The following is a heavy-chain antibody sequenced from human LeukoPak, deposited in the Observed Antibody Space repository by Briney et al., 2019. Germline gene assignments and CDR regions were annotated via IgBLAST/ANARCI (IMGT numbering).Heavy chain of an antibody. V-gene: IGHV1-18*01. CDR1: GYTFTSYG. Sequence: ASVKVSCKASGYTFTSYGISWVRQAPGQGLEWMGWISAYNGNTNYAQKLQGRVTMTTDTSTSTAYMELRSLRSDDTAVYYCARDSGPGDGYNPGSSSLAFDYWGQGTLVTVSS. D-gene: IGHD5-24*01. CDR2: ISAYNGNT. CDR3: ARDSGPGDGYNPGSSSLAFDY. J-gene: IGHJ4*02.